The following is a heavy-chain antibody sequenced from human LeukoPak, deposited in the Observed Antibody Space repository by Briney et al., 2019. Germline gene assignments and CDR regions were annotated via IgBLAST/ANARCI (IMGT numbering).Heavy chain of an antibody. CDR3: ASTYYYDSSGDGYYYGMDV. V-gene: IGHV1-69*04. Sequence: ASVEVSCKASGGTFSSYAISWVRQAPGQGLEWMGRIIPILGIANYAQKFQGRVTITADKSTSTAYMELSSLRSEDTAVYYCASTYYYDSSGDGYYYGMDVWGQGTTVTVSS. J-gene: IGHJ6*02. D-gene: IGHD3-22*01. CDR1: GGTFSSYA. CDR2: IIPILGIA.